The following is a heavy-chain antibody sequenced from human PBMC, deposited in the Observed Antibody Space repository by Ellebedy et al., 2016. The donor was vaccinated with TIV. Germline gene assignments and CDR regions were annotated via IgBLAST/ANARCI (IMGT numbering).Heavy chain of an antibody. CDR3: ATWRFDY. J-gene: IGHJ4*02. Sequence: SQTLSLTXXITGDSVSNNSAAWNWIRQSPSRGLEWLGRTHYRAKWSHDYAESVKGRITINPDTSKNQFSLQLTSVTSDDTAMYYCATWRFDYWGQGALVTVSS. CDR1: GDSVSNNSAA. CDR2: THYRAKWSH. V-gene: IGHV6-1*01.